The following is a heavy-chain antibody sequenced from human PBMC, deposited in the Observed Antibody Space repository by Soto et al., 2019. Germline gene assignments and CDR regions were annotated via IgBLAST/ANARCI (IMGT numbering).Heavy chain of an antibody. D-gene: IGHD2-8*01. Sequence: ASVKVSCKASGYTFTSYDINWVRQATGQGLEWMGWMNPNSGNTGYAQKFQGRVTMTRNTSISTAYMELSSLRSEDTAVYYCARGEIYCTNGVCYRVAFDIWGQGTMVTVSS. CDR1: GYTFTSYD. CDR3: ARGEIYCTNGVCYRVAFDI. V-gene: IGHV1-8*01. CDR2: MNPNSGNT. J-gene: IGHJ3*02.